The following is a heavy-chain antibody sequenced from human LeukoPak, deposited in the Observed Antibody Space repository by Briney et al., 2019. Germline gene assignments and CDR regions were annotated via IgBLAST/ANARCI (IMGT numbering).Heavy chain of an antibody. Sequence: PSETLSLTCTVSGGSISSSSYYWGWIRQPPGKGLEWIGSIYYSGSTYYNPSLKSRVTISVDTSKNQFSLKLSSVTAADTAVYYCARHYYGPTRFDPWGQGTLVTVSS. CDR1: GGSISSSSYY. V-gene: IGHV4-39*01. J-gene: IGHJ5*02. D-gene: IGHD3-10*01. CDR3: ARHYYGPTRFDP. CDR2: IYYSGST.